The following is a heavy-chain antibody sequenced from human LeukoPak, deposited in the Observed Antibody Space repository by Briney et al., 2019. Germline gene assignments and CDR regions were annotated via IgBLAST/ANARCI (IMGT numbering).Heavy chain of an antibody. Sequence: GGSLRLSCAASGFTFSSYAMSWVRQAPGKGLEWVSAISSSGGSTYYADSVKGRFTIPRDNSKNTLYLQMNSLRAEDTAVYYCAKTDVDYDILTVSYFDYWGQGTLVTVSS. CDR1: GFTFSSYA. D-gene: IGHD3-9*01. J-gene: IGHJ4*02. CDR3: AKTDVDYDILTVSYFDY. V-gene: IGHV3-23*01. CDR2: ISSSGGST.